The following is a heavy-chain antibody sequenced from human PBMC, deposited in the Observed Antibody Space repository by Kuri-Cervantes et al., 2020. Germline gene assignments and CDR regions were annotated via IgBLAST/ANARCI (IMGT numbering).Heavy chain of an antibody. CDR2: ISWNSGNI. J-gene: IGHJ4*02. Sequence: SLKISCAASGFSLDDYAMHWVRQAPGKGLEWVSGISWNSGNIGYADSVKGRFTISRDNAKNSLYLQMNSLRAEDTAFYYCARYADYDTGHEDYWGQGTLVTVSS. CDR1: GFSLDDYA. V-gene: IGHV3-9*01. CDR3: ARYADYDTGHEDY. D-gene: IGHD4-17*01.